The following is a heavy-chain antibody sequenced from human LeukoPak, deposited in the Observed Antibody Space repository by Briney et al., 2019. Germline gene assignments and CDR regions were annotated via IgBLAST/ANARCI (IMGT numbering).Heavy chain of an antibody. J-gene: IGHJ4*02. CDR3: ARSFCYGSGSTFDY. CDR1: GYTFTGYY. D-gene: IGHD3-10*01. V-gene: IGHV1-2*02. Sequence: GASVKVSCKASGYTFTGYYMHWVRQSPGQGLEWMGWINPNSGGTNYAQKFQGRVTMTRDTSISTAYMELSRLRSDDTAVYYCARSFCYGSGSTFDYWGQGTLVTVSS. CDR2: INPNSGGT.